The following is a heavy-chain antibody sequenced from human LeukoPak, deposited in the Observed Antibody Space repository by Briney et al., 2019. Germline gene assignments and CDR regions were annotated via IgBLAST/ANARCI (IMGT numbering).Heavy chain of an antibody. J-gene: IGHJ4*02. V-gene: IGHV3-23*01. Sequence: PGGFLRLSCAASGFTFSSYAMSWVRQAPGKGLEWVSSVSGSGGSTYYADSVKGRFTISRDNPKNTLYLQMNSLRAEDAAVYYCVKGLIDSPMSFALDYWGQGTLVTVSP. CDR2: VSGSGGST. D-gene: IGHD5-18*01. CDR1: GFTFSSYA. CDR3: VKGLIDSPMSFALDY.